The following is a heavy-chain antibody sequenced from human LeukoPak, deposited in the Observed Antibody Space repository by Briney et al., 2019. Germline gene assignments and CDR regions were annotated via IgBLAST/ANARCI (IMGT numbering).Heavy chain of an antibody. CDR2: ISYDGSNK. CDR3: ARDLRDGAFDI. CDR1: GFTFSSYT. V-gene: IGHV3-30-3*01. Sequence: GGSLRLSCAASGFTFSSYTMHWVRQPPGKGLEWVAVISYDGSNKYYADSVKGRFTISRDNSKNTLYLQMDSLRAEDTAVYYCARDLRDGAFDIWGQGTMVTVSS. D-gene: IGHD5-24*01. J-gene: IGHJ3*02.